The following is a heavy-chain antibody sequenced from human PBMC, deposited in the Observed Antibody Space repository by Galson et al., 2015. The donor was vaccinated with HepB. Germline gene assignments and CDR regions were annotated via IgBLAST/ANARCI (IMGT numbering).Heavy chain of an antibody. CDR3: ARIGSGWYNCYFNL. D-gene: IGHD6-13*01. CDR1: GFKFTSYG. V-gene: IGHV1-18*01. Sequence: SVKISCKASGFKFTSYGFAWVRQAPGRGLEWMGWLTSHNGNTNYAQNLQDRVTMTSDTSTGTAYMELKNLRYDDSAIYYCARIGSGWYNCYFNLWGRGTRVTVSS. CDR2: LTSHNGNT. J-gene: IGHJ2*01.